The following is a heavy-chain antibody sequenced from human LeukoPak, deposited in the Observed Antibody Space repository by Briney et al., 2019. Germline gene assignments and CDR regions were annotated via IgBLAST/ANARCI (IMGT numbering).Heavy chain of an antibody. V-gene: IGHV1-69*13. J-gene: IGHJ4*02. Sequence: ASVKVSCKASGGTFSSYAISWVRQAPGQGLEWMGGIIPIFGTANYAQKFQGRVTITADESTSTAYMELSSLRSEDTAVYYCARVSQYYDFWSGYLDYWGQGTLVTVSS. CDR2: IIPIFGTA. CDR1: GGTFSSYA. CDR3: ARVSQYYDFWSGYLDY. D-gene: IGHD3-3*01.